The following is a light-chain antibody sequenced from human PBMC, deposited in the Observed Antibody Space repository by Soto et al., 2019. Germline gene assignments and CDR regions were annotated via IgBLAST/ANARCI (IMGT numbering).Light chain of an antibody. CDR2: GAS. CDR1: QSVSSNY. CDR3: QQYGTSPPLP. V-gene: IGKV3-20*01. J-gene: IGKJ4*01. Sequence: IVLTQSPGTLSLSKGERATLSCRASQSVSSNYLAWYQQKPGQAPRLLIYGASSRATGIPDRFSGSGSATDFTLTISRLEPEDFAVYYCQQYGTSPPLPFGGGTKVDIK.